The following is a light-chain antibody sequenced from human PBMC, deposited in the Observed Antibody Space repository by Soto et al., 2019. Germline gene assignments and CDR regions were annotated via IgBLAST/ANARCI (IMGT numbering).Light chain of an antibody. CDR1: QTISSW. CDR2: KAS. J-gene: IGKJ1*01. V-gene: IGKV1-5*03. CDR3: QQYTCLWT. Sequence: DIQMTQSPSTLSGSVGDRVTLTCRASQTISSWLAWYQQKPGKAPKLLIYKASTLKSGVPSRFSGSGSGTEFTLTISSLQPDDVATYYCQQYTCLWTFGPGTKVDIK.